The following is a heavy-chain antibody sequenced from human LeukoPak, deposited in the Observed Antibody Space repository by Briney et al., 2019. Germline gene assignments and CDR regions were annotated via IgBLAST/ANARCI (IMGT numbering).Heavy chain of an antibody. D-gene: IGHD3-10*01. V-gene: IGHV3-74*01. Sequence: PGRSLRLSCAASGFSFSSYAMHWVRQAPGKELVWVSRISGDGSMTSYADSVKGRFTISRDNAEDTLFLQMTSLRVEDTALYFCASLLTPYHGSGGGGMDVWGQGTTVTVSS. J-gene: IGHJ6*02. CDR1: GFSFSSYA. CDR3: ASLLTPYHGSGGGGMDV. CDR2: ISGDGSMT.